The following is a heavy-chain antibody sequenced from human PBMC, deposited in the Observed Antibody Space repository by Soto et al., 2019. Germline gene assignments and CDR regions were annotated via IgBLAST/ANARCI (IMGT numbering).Heavy chain of an antibody. Sequence: SETLSFTCTVSGGSISSGDYYWSWIRQPPGKGLEWIGYIYYSGSTYYNPSLKSRVTISVDTSKNQFSLKLSSVTAADTAVYYCARHYDSSAPFDYWGQGTLVTVSS. D-gene: IGHD3-22*01. CDR1: GGSISSGDYY. V-gene: IGHV4-30-4*01. J-gene: IGHJ4*02. CDR2: IYYSGST. CDR3: ARHYDSSAPFDY.